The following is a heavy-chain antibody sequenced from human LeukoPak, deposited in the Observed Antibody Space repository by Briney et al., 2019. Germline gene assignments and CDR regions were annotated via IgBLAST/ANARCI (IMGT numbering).Heavy chain of an antibody. J-gene: IGHJ4*02. CDR3: ATWPLRFLEYDYFDY. D-gene: IGHD3-3*01. Sequence: SVKVSCKASGGTFSSYAISWVRQAPGQGLEWVGGIIPIFGTANYAQKFQGRVTITTDESTSTAYMELSSLRSEDTAVYYCATWPLRFLEYDYFDYWGQGTLVTVSS. V-gene: IGHV1-69*05. CDR1: GGTFSSYA. CDR2: IIPIFGTA.